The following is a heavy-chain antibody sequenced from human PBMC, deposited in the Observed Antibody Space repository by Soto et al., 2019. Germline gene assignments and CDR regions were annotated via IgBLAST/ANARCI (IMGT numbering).Heavy chain of an antibody. CDR3: ARDRDDSSGYYSAFDI. J-gene: IGHJ3*02. CDR2: IIPIFGTA. Sequence: SVKVSCKASGGTFSSYAISWVRQAPGQGLEWMGGIIPIFGTANYAQKFQGRVTITADESTSTAYMELSSLRSEDTAVYYCARDRDDSSGYYSAFDIWGQGTMVTVSS. V-gene: IGHV1-69*13. D-gene: IGHD3-22*01. CDR1: GGTFSSYA.